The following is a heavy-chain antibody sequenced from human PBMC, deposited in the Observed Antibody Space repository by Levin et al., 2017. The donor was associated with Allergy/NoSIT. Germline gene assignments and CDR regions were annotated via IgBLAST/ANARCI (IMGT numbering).Heavy chain of an antibody. V-gene: IGHV3-33*01. Sequence: GGSLRLSCAASGFTFSSYGMHWVRQAPGKGLEWVAVIWYDGSNKYYADSVKGRFTISRDNSKNTLYLQMNSLRAEDTAVYYCAGKANLYYYYMDVWGKGTTVTVSS. CDR2: IWYDGSNK. J-gene: IGHJ6*03. CDR3: AGKANLYYYYMDV. D-gene: IGHD4/OR15-4a*01. CDR1: GFTFSSYG.